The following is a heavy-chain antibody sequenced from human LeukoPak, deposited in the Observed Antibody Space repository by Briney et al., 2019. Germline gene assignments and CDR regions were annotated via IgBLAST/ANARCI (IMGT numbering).Heavy chain of an antibody. CDR1: GFTFSSYA. Sequence: GGSLRLSCAASGFTFSSYAMGWVHQAPGKGLEWVSAINGGGGRTYYADSVKGRFTISRDNAKNSLYLQMNSLRAEDTAVYYCARDPYSGGYGDYYYYYMDLWGQGTTVTISS. D-gene: IGHD1-26*01. V-gene: IGHV3-23*01. CDR2: INGGGGRT. J-gene: IGHJ6*03. CDR3: ARDPYSGGYGDYYYYYMDL.